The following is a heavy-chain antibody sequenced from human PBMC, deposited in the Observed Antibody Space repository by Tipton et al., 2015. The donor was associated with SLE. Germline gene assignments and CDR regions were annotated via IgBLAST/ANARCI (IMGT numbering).Heavy chain of an antibody. CDR1: GDSISSSNW. Sequence: TLSLTCTVSGDSISSSNWWNWVRQSPGKGLEWIGEISHSDMTNYNPSLKSRVTISADRSMNQISLKLGFVTAADTAVYYCARASWYNGYFVMDVWGQGTTVTVSS. J-gene: IGHJ6*02. V-gene: IGHV4-4*02. CDR3: ARASWYNGYFVMDV. CDR2: ISHSDMT. D-gene: IGHD1-14*01.